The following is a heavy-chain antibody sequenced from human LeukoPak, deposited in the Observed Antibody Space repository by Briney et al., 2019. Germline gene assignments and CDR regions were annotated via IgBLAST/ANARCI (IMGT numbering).Heavy chain of an antibody. D-gene: IGHD1-1*01. CDR1: GFTFSSYA. Sequence: PGRSLRLSCAASGFTFSSYAMHWVRQAPGKGLEWVAVISYGGSNKYYADSVKGRFTISRDNSKNTLYLQMNSLRAEDTAVYYCARDGRGQLERWGNWFDPWGQGTLVTVSS. J-gene: IGHJ5*02. CDR2: ISYGGSNK. CDR3: ARDGRGQLERWGNWFDP. V-gene: IGHV3-30*04.